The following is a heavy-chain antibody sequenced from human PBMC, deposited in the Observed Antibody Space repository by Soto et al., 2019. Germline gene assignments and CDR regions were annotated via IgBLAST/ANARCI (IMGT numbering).Heavy chain of an antibody. J-gene: IGHJ5*02. Sequence: VNVSCKSSGGTFSSYAISWVRQAPGQGLEWMGGIIPIFGTANYAQKFQGRVTITADKSTSTAYMELSSLRSEDTAVYYCARVKVHGYFSGGSCYAALFASCGQGTLVTVSS. D-gene: IGHD2-15*01. V-gene: IGHV1-69*06. CDR2: IIPIFGTA. CDR1: GGTFSSYA. CDR3: ARVKVHGYFSGGSCYAALFAS.